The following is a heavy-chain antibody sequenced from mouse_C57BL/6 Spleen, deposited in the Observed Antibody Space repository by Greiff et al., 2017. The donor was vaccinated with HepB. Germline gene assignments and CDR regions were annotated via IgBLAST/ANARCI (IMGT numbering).Heavy chain of an antibody. V-gene: IGHV1-15*01. CDR2: IDPETGGT. J-gene: IGHJ4*01. Sequence: VKLQESGAELVRPGASVTLSCKASGYTFTDYEMHWVKQTPVHGLEWIGAIDPETGGTAYNQKFKGKAILTADKSSSTAYMELRSLTSEDSAVYYCTRTRDGYYYAMHYWGQGTSVTVSS. CDR3: TRTRDGYYYAMHY. D-gene: IGHD2-3*01. CDR1: GYTFTDYE.